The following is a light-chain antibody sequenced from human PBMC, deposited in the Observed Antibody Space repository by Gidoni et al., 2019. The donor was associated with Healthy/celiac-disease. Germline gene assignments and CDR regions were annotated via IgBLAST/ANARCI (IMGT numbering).Light chain of an antibody. CDR3: SSYTSSSAYV. V-gene: IGLV2-14*04. Sequence: TISCTGTSSDVGGYNYVSWYQQHPGKAPKLMIYDVSNRPSGVSNRFSGSKSGNTASLTISGLQAEDEADYYCSSYTSSSAYVFGTGTKVTVL. J-gene: IGLJ1*01. CDR2: DVS. CDR1: SSDVGGYNY.